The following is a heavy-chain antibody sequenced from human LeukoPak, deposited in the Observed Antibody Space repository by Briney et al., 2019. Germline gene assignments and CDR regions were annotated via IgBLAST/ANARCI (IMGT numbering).Heavy chain of an antibody. CDR3: ARDRAPVTAMATQFDY. CDR2: ISFDGSNK. V-gene: IGHV3-30*03. J-gene: IGHJ4*02. D-gene: IGHD5-18*01. CDR1: GFTFSNYA. Sequence: GGSPRLSCAASGFTFSNYAMHWVRQAPGKGLEWVSIISFDGSNKYYADSVKGRFTISRDNSKNTLYLQMNSLRAEDTAVYYCARDRAPVTAMATQFDYWGQGTLVTVSS.